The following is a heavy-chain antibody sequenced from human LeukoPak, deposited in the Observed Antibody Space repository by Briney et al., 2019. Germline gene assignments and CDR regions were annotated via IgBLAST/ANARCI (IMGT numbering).Heavy chain of an antibody. D-gene: IGHD3-3*01. V-gene: IGHV3-7*01. Sequence: PGGSLRLSCAASGFTFSSYDMSWVRQAPGKGLEWVAIIKQDESEKYYVDSVKGRFTISRDNAKNSLYLQMNSLRAEDTAVYYCARDWRLDWFDPWGQGTLVTVSS. J-gene: IGHJ5*02. CDR3: ARDWRLDWFDP. CDR1: GFTFSSYD. CDR2: IKQDESEK.